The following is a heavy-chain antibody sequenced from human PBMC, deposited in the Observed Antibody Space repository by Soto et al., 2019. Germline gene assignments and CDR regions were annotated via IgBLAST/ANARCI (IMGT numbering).Heavy chain of an antibody. J-gene: IGHJ6*02. CDR2: INHSGST. D-gene: IGHD4-4*01. CDR3: ARGDYRGVNYYYYYGMDV. CDR1: GGSFSGYY. Sequence: PSETLSLTCAVYGGSFSGYYWRWIRQPPGKGLEWIGEINHSGSTNYNPSLKSRVTISVDTFKNQFSLKLSSVTAADTAVYYCARGDYRGVNYYYYYGMDVWGQGTTVTVSS. V-gene: IGHV4-34*01.